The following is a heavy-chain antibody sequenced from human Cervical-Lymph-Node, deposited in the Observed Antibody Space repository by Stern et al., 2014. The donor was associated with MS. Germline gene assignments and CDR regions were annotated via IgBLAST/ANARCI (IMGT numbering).Heavy chain of an antibody. Sequence: QMQLVQSGPEVKKPGASVMVSCKTSGYTFTNYYIHWVRQAPGQGLEWMGIINPNGSVTASAQKVQGRPTITREHAQTTVYMRLITLTSEDTAMYYCTRAVGGVGREWGQGTLVFVSS. V-gene: IGHV1-46*01. D-gene: IGHD3-16*01. J-gene: IGHJ4*02. CDR1: GYTFTNYY. CDR3: TRAVGGVGRE. CDR2: INPNGSVT.